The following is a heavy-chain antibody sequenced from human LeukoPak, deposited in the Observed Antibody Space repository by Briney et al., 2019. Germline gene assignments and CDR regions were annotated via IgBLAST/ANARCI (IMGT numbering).Heavy chain of an antibody. Sequence: GGSLSLSCPSSGFTHSRNYWRGLRPARWKGREGVSVIYSGGSIYYADSVKGRFTIFRDNSKNTLYLQMNSLRAEDTAVYYCASHCSSTSCRLYYYYMDVWGRGTTVTVSS. CDR2: IYSGGSI. CDR3: ASHCSSTSCRLYYYYMDV. V-gene: IGHV3-53*01. CDR1: GFTHSRNY. J-gene: IGHJ6*03. D-gene: IGHD2-2*01.